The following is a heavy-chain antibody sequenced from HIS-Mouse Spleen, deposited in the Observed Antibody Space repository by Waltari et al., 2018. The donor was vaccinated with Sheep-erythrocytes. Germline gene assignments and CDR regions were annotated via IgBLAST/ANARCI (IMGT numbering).Heavy chain of an antibody. J-gene: IGHJ3*02. CDR1: GFTFSSYG. CDR2: ISYDGSNK. V-gene: IGHV3-30*18. D-gene: IGHD3-16*01. CDR3: AKGGFGGNSNDAFDI. Sequence: LVESGGGVVQPGRSLRLSCAASGFTFSSYGMHWVRQAPGKGLEWVAVISYDGSNKYYADSVKGRFTISRDNSKNTLYLQMNSLRAEDTAVYYCAKGGFGGNSNDAFDIWGQGTMVTVSS.